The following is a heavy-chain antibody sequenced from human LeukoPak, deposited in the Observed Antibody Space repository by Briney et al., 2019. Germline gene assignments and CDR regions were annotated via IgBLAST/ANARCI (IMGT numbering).Heavy chain of an antibody. CDR1: GFTFSSYG. J-gene: IGHJ4*02. D-gene: IGHD3-9*01. V-gene: IGHV3-33*01. Sequence: GGSLRLSCAASGFTFSSYGMHWVRQAPGKGLEWVAVIWYDGSNKYYADSVKGRFTISRDNSKNTLYLQMNSLRAEDTAVYYCARDLVYDILTGYYPNPLGYWGQGTLVTASS. CDR2: IWYDGSNK. CDR3: ARDLVYDILTGYYPNPLGY.